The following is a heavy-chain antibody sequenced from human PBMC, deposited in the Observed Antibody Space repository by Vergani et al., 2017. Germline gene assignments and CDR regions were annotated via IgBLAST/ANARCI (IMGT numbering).Heavy chain of an antibody. CDR2: ISAYNGNT. CDR1: GYTFTSYG. J-gene: IGHJ4*02. Sequence: QVQLVQSGAEVKKPGASVKVSCKASGYTFTSYGISWVRQAPGQGLEWMGWISAYNGNTNYAQKPQGRVTMTTDTSTSTAYMELRSLRSDDTAVYYCAREDTYYYGSGSFPPDYWGQGTLVTVSS. CDR3: AREDTYYYGSGSFPPDY. V-gene: IGHV1-18*01. D-gene: IGHD3-10*01.